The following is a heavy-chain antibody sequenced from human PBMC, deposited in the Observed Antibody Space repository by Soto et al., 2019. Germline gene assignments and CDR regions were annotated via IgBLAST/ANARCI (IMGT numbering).Heavy chain of an antibody. CDR1: GFTFSSYA. CDR2: ITRSGGNT. CDR3: ARRIPFGYGMDV. J-gene: IGHJ6*02. V-gene: IGHV3-64*01. D-gene: IGHD2-21*01. Sequence: EVQLVESGGGLVQPGGSLRLSCAASGFTFSSYAMHWVRQAPGKGLEYVSVITRSGGNTDYASSVKGRFTISRDNSKNTLYLQMGSLRAEDMAVYYCARRIPFGYGMDVWDQGTTVTVSS.